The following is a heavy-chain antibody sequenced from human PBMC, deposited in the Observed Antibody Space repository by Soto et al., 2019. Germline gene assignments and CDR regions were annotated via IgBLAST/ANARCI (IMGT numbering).Heavy chain of an antibody. CDR2: ISAYNGNT. CDR1: GYTFTSYG. J-gene: IGHJ4*02. CDR3: ARSTGGCSGGSCYYFDY. V-gene: IGHV1-18*01. Sequence: QVQLVQCGAEEKKPGASVKVSCKASGYTFTSYGISWVRQARGQGLEWMGWISAYNGNTNYAQKLQGRVTMTTDTSTSTAYMELRSLRSDDTAVYYCARSTGGCSGGSCYYFDYWGQGTLVTVSS. D-gene: IGHD2-15*01.